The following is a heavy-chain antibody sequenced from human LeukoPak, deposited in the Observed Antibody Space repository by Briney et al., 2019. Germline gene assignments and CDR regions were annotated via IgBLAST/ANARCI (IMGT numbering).Heavy chain of an antibody. CDR2: MNPNSGNT. D-gene: IGHD3-10*01. V-gene: IGHV1-8*01. CDR3: ARGKIRYGSGSYCQRYYYFDY. CDR1: GYTFTSYD. Sequence: ASVKVSCKASGYTFTSYDSNWVRQATGQGLEWMGWMNPNSGNTGYAQKFQGRVTMTRNTSISTAYMELSSLRSEDTAVYYCARGKIRYGSGSYCQRYYYFDYWGQGTLVTVSS. J-gene: IGHJ4*02.